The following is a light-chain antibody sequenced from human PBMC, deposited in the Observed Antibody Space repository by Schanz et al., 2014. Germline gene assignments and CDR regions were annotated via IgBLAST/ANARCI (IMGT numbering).Light chain of an antibody. J-gene: IGKJ3*01. V-gene: IGKV1-5*01. CDR2: AAS. CDR3: QQLNTYPFA. Sequence: MQMTQFPSTLSASVGDRVTITCRASQSAYRWLAWYQQKPGKAPELLIYAASTLQSGVPSRFGGSGSGTDFTLTISSLQPEDFATYYCQQLNTYPFAFGPGTTVDV. CDR1: QSAYRW.